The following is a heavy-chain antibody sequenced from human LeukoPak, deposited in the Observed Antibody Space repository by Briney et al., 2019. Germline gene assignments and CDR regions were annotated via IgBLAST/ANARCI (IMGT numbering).Heavy chain of an antibody. CDR2: IKQDGSEK. J-gene: IGHJ4*02. CDR1: GFTFSSYW. D-gene: IGHD6-19*01. Sequence: GRSLRLSCAASGFTFSSYWMSWVRQAPGKGLEWVANIKQDGSEKYYVDSVKGRFTISRDNAKNSLYLQMNSLRAEDTAVYYCARDPSIAVAGEFDYWGQGTLVTVSS. CDR3: ARDPSIAVAGEFDY. V-gene: IGHV3-7*03.